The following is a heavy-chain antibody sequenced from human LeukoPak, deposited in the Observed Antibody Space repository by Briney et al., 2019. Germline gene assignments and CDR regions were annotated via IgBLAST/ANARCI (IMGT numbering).Heavy chain of an antibody. CDR2: ISGSGGST. J-gene: IGHJ4*02. CDR1: GFTFSSYA. D-gene: IGHD5-18*01. V-gene: IGHV3-23*01. CDR3: ARETSTDTAMVTGYFDY. Sequence: GGSLRLSCAASGFTFSSYAMSWVRQAPGKGLEWVSAISGSGGSTHYADSVKGRFTISRDNSKNTLYLQMSSLRAEDTAVYYCARETSTDTAMVTGYFDYWGQGTLVTVSS.